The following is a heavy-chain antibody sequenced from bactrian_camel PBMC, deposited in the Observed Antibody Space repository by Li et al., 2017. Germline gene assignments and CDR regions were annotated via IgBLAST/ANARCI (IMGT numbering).Heavy chain of an antibody. Sequence: HVQLVESGGGLVQPGGSLTLSCAASGDSRLCMTWFRQVPGKEREAVAGVYTGDNNPYYSGSVKGRFTISRDNAKNSVYLQMNSLKPEDTAVYYCVRGGPDWLNWGQGTQVTVS. CDR2: VYTGDNNP. CDR3: VRGGPDWLN. J-gene: IGHJ4*01. CDR1: GDSRLC. D-gene: IGHD7*01. V-gene: IGHV3S6*01.